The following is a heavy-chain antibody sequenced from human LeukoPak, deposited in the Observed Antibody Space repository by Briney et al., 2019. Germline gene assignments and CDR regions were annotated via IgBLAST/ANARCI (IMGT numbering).Heavy chain of an antibody. CDR3: ARESERYYFDY. V-gene: IGHV3-21*01. Sequence: GGSLRLSCAASGFTFSSYSMNWVRQAPGKGLEWVPSISSSSSYIYYADSVKGRFTISRDNAKNSLYLQMNSLRAEDTAVYYCARESERYYFDYWGQGTLVTVSS. J-gene: IGHJ4*02. CDR1: GFTFSSYS. CDR2: ISSSSSYI.